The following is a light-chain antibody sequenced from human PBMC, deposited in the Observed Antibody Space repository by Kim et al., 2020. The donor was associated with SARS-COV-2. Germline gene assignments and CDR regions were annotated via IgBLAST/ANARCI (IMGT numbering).Light chain of an antibody. CDR3: SSNSGSNNFSV. J-gene: IGLJ2*01. V-gene: IGLV2-8*01. CDR1: SSDVVSYTY. CDR2: DVN. Sequence: QSVTISCPGTSSDVVSYTYVSCFPLHPDIAPKVIIYDVNTLPSGVPNRCSVSESGNTASLTVSGLQAAIASDYYCSSNSGSNNFSVFGGVTHLT.